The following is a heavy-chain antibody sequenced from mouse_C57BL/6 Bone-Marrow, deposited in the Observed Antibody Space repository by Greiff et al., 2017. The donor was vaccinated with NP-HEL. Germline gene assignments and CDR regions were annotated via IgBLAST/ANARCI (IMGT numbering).Heavy chain of an antibody. J-gene: IGHJ3*01. V-gene: IGHV1-61*01. CDR3: ARLHYGSSYSY. CDR1: GYTFTSYW. CDR2: IYPSDSET. Sequence: QVQLQQPGAELVRPGSSVKLSCKASGYTFTSYWMDWVKQRPGQGLEWIGNIYPSDSETHYNQKFKDKATLTVDKSSSTAYMQLSSLTSEDSAVYYCARLHYGSSYSYWGQGTLVTVSA. D-gene: IGHD1-1*01.